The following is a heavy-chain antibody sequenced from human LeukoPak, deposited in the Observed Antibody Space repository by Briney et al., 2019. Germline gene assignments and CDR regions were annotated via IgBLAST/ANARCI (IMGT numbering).Heavy chain of an antibody. D-gene: IGHD4-17*01. Sequence: SGGSLRLSCAASGFTFSSYSMNWVRQAPGKGLEWVSSISSSSSYIYYADSVKGRFTISRDNAKNSLYLQMNSLRAEDTAVYYCASLDNDYGDYPWFDPWGQGTLVTVSS. CDR2: ISSSSSYI. CDR3: ASLDNDYGDYPWFDP. J-gene: IGHJ5*02. V-gene: IGHV3-21*01. CDR1: GFTFSSYS.